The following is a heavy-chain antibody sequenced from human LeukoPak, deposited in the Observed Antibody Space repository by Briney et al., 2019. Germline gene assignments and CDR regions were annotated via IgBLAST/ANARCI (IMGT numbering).Heavy chain of an antibody. CDR1: GFTISSIY. V-gene: IGHV3-53*01. CDR3: AGDTHSSSWYDH. CDR2: IYSDGNT. Sequence: GGSLRLSCAVSGFTISSIYMTWVRQAPGKGLEWVSSIYSDGNTYYADSVKGRFTLSRDSSRNTLYLQMNDLRVEDTAVYYCAGDTHSSSWYDHWGQGTLVTVSS. J-gene: IGHJ5*02. D-gene: IGHD6-19*01.